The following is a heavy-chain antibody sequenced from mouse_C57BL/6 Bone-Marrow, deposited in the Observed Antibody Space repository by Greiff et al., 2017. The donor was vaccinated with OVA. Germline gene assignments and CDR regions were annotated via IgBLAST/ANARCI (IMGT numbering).Heavy chain of an antibody. CDR1: GFSLTSYG. V-gene: IGHV2-6-1*01. J-gene: IGHJ3*01. CDR3: ARHEDYGSSYAWFAY. CDR2: IWSDGST. Sequence: VKLVESGPGLVAPSQSLSITCTVSGFSLTSYGVHWVRQPPGKGLEWLVVIWSDGSTTYNSALKSRLSISKDNSKSQVFLKMNSLQTDDTAMYYCARHEDYGSSYAWFAYWGQGTLVTVSA. D-gene: IGHD1-1*01.